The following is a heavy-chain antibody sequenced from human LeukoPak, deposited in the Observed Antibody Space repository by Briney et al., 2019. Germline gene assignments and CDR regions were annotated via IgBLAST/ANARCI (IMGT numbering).Heavy chain of an antibody. CDR1: GFTFNSYW. CDR3: ARVGREYSSSSPPDY. V-gene: IGHV3-74*01. J-gene: IGHJ4*02. Sequence: PGGSLRLSCVVSGFTFNSYWMHWVRQGPGKGLEWVSRIDTGGTNTLYADSVRGRFTISRDNAKNTLYLQMNSLRVEDTAMYYCARVGREYSSSSPPDYWGQGTLVTVSS. D-gene: IGHD6-6*01. CDR2: IDTGGTNT.